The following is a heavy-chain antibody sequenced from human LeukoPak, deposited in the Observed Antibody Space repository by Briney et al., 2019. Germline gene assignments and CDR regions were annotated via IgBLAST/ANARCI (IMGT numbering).Heavy chain of an antibody. V-gene: IGHV4-39*07. CDR2: IYYSGNT. CDR3: AREDSRGYYYAFDY. Sequence: SETLSLTCTVSGDSISTSNSYWGWIRQPPGKGLEWIGSIYYSGNTYYNPSLKSRVTISADTSKNQFSLKLSSVTAADTAVYYCAREDSRGYYYAFDYWGQGALVTVSA. CDR1: GDSISTSNSY. D-gene: IGHD3-22*01. J-gene: IGHJ4*02.